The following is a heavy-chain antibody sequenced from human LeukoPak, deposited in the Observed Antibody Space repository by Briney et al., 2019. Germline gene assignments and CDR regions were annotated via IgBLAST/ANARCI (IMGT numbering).Heavy chain of an antibody. CDR1: GFTFSSYS. J-gene: IGHJ2*01. CDR3: ARERYYYDSTGYFPPYWYFDL. CDR2: ISSSSNYI. D-gene: IGHD3-22*01. V-gene: IGHV3-21*01. Sequence: GGSLRLSCAASGFTFSSYSMNWVRQAPGKGLEWVSSISSSSNYIYYADSVKGRFTISRDNSKNTLYLQMTSLRVEDTAVYYCARERYYYDSTGYFPPYWYFDLWGRGTLVTVSS.